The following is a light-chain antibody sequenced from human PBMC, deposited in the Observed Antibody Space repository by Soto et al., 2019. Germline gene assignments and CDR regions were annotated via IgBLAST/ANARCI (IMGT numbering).Light chain of an antibody. CDR2: DVS. CDR3: NSYRSGSTYV. J-gene: IGLJ1*01. V-gene: IGLV2-14*01. Sequence: QSALTQPASVSGSPGQSITISCTGTSSDVGGYKYVSWYQQYPGKAPKLIIYDVSNRPSGVSSHFSGFKSGNTASLTISGLQAEDEADYYCNSYRSGSTYVFGTGTKLTVL. CDR1: SSDVGGYKY.